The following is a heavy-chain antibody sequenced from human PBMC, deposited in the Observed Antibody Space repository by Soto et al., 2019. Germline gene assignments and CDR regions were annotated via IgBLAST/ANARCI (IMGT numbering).Heavy chain of an antibody. CDR2: IWNDGTNQ. CDR3: ARGGLTVADLPFDY. J-gene: IGHJ4*02. D-gene: IGHD6-19*01. V-gene: IGHV3-33*01. CDR1: GFTFSSYG. Sequence: QVQLVESGGGVVQPGQSLRLSCVASGFTFSSYGMDWVRQAPGKGLEWVAIIWNDGTNQYYGDSVKGRFFISRDNGKNTVYLQMNNLRVEDTALYYCARGGLTVADLPFDYWGQGTRVTVSS.